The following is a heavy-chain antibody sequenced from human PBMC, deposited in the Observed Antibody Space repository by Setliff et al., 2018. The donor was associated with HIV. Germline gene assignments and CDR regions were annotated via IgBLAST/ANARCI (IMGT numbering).Heavy chain of an antibody. CDR1: GGSASNSRYY. D-gene: IGHD3-22*01. CDR3: ASRIYYYDSNNFLREEGFDP. CDR2: IHYNEKT. J-gene: IGHJ5*02. V-gene: IGHV4-39*01. Sequence: PSETLSLTCTVSGGSASNSRYYWAWIRQPPGKGLAYIGSIHYNEKTYYNPSLKSRVTISIDTSKNQFSLNLTSVTAADTAVYYCASRIYYYDSNNFLREEGFDPWGQGTLVTVSS.